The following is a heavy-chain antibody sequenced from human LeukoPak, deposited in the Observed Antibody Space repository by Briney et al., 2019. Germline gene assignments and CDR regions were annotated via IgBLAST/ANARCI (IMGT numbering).Heavy chain of an antibody. CDR1: GFTFSSYA. Sequence: GRSLRLSCAASGFTFSSYAMHWVRQAPGKGLEWVAVISYDGSNKYYADSVKGRFTISRDNSKSTLYLQMNSLRAEDTAVYYCARDNCGSTSCYHGYWGQGTLVTVSS. CDR3: ARDNCGSTSCYHGY. V-gene: IGHV3-30*04. D-gene: IGHD2-2*01. J-gene: IGHJ4*02. CDR2: ISYDGSNK.